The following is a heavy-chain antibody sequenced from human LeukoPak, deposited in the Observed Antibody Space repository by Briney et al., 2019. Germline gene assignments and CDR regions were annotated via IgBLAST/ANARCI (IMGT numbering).Heavy chain of an antibody. CDR1: GGTFSSYA. Sequence: GASVNVSCKASGGTFSSYAIAWVRQAPGQGFEWMGRITVLSGTTNYAQKFQDRVAITTDEPTSTAYMEVSGLTSEDTAVYYCATELRGYSFGYDSWGQGTLVTVSS. D-gene: IGHD5-18*01. J-gene: IGHJ5*01. CDR2: ITVLSGTT. V-gene: IGHV1-69*05. CDR3: ATELRGYSFGYDS.